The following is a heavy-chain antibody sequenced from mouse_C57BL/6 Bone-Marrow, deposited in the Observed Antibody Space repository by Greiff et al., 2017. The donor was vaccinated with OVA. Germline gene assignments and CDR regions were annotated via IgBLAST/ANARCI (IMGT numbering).Heavy chain of an antibody. J-gene: IGHJ4*01. V-gene: IGHV2-9-1*01. CDR3: ARKGAIDY. CDR1: GFSLTSYA. CDR2: IWTGGGT. Sequence: VHLVESGPGLVAPSQTLSITCTVSGFSLTSYAISWVRQPPGKGLEWLGVIWTGGGTTYNSALKSRLSIINDNSNSQVCINTNCLHTDDTATYYCARKGAIDYWGQGNSVTVSS.